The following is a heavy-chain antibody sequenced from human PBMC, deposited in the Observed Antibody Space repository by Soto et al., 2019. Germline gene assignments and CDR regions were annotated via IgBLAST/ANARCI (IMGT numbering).Heavy chain of an antibody. J-gene: IGHJ5*02. D-gene: IGHD3-22*01. Sequence: SETLSLTCAVSGFSISSGYFWGWIRQPPGKGPEWLGSIYHSGTTYYNPSVKGRVTISVDTSKNQFSLKMSSVTAADTAVYYCARDSSGYYWFDPWGQGTMVTVYS. V-gene: IGHV4-38-2*02. CDR2: IYHSGTT. CDR3: ARDSSGYYWFDP. CDR1: GFSISSGYF.